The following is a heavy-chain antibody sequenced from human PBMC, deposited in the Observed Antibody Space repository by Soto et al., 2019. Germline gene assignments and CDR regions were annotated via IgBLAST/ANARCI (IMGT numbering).Heavy chain of an antibody. CDR3: AKGAAAYTYYYYGMDV. CDR2: ISYDGSNK. J-gene: IGHJ6*02. Sequence: GGSLRLSCAASGFTFSSYGMHWVRQAPGKGLEWVAVISYDGSNKYYADSVKGRFTISRDNSKNTLYLQMNSLRAEDTAVYYCAKGAAAYTYYYYGMDVWGQGTTVTVSS. D-gene: IGHD6-13*01. CDR1: GFTFSSYG. V-gene: IGHV3-30*18.